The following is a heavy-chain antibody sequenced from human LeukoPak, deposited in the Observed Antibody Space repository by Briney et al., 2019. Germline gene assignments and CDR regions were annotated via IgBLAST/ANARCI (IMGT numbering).Heavy chain of an antibody. CDR1: GYSIGSGYY. Sequence: SETLSLTCTVSGYSIGSGYYWGWIRQPPGKGLEWLGSMYHSGSTYYNPSLKSRVTISVDISKNQFSLRLSSMTAADTAVYYCARDRRFYGSGNSYYFDYWGQGTLATVSS. CDR2: MYHSGST. J-gene: IGHJ4*02. D-gene: IGHD3-10*01. CDR3: ARDRRFYGSGNSYYFDY. V-gene: IGHV4-38-2*02.